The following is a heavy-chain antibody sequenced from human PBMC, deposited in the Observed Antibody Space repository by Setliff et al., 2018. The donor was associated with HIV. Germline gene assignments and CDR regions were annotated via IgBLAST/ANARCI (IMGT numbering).Heavy chain of an antibody. CDR1: GYTFTDYY. J-gene: IGHJ3*02. V-gene: IGHV1-2*02. D-gene: IGHD3-9*01. CDR2: TNPNSGDT. Sequence: ASVKVSCKASGYTFTDYYLHCVRQGPGQGLEWMGWTNPNSGDTNYTQKFQGRFTMTRDTSIRTAYMELSSLTFEDTAVYYCATDGSYDILTGPTPGAYDMWGQGTMVTVSS. CDR3: ATDGSYDILTGPTPGAYDM.